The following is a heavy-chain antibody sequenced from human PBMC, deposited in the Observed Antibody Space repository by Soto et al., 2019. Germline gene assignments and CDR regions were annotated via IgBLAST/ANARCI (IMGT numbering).Heavy chain of an antibody. V-gene: IGHV3-53*01. Sequence: EVQLVESGGGLIPPGGSLRLSCAASGFLVNSAYMTWVRQAPGKGLEWLSMINSDGSTLYAESVKGRFTISRDNSKNRLDLQTNSLRAEDTAMYYCARSGYSFAWGYWGQGTLVIVTS. CDR2: INSDGST. D-gene: IGHD5-18*01. CDR1: GFLVNSAY. J-gene: IGHJ4*02. CDR3: ARSGYSFAWGY.